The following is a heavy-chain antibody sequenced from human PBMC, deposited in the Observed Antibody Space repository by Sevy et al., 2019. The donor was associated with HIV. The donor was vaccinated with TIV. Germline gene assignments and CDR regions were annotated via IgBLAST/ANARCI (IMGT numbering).Heavy chain of an antibody. V-gene: IGHV3-7*01. CDR2: IKQDGSEK. D-gene: IGHD2-2*01. CDR1: GFTFSSYW. Sequence: GGSLRLSCAASGFTFSSYWMSWVRQAPGKGLEWVANIKQDGSEKYYVDSVKGRFTISRDNATNSLYLQMNSLRAEDTAVYYCARDREGIVVVPAAADYWGQGTLVTVSS. J-gene: IGHJ4*02. CDR3: ARDREGIVVVPAAADY.